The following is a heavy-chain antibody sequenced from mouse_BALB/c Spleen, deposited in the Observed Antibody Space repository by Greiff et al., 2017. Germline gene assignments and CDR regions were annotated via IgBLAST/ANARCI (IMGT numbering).Heavy chain of an antibody. J-gene: IGHJ2*01. CDR3: ARSGYDGFDY. V-gene: IGHV1S56*01. D-gene: IGHD2-2*01. CDR1: GYTFTSYY. Sequence: VQLQQSGPELVKPGASVRISCKASGYTFTSYYIHWVKQRPGQGLEWIGWIYPGNVNTKYNEKFKGKATLTADKSSSTAYMQLSSLTSEDSAVYFCARSGYDGFDYWGQGTTLTVSS. CDR2: IYPGNVNT.